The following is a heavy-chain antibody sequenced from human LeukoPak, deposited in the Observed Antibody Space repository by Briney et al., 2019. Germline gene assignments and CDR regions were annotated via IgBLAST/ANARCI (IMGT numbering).Heavy chain of an antibody. V-gene: IGHV3-20*04. CDR2: INWNGGST. Sequence: PGGSLRLSCAASGFTFDDYGMSWVRQAPGKGLEWISGINWNGGSTGYADSVTGRFTISRDNAKNSLYLQMNSLRAEDTALYYCGRGGGGVSGSYFPYYYYMDVWGKGTTVTVSS. CDR1: GFTFDDYG. J-gene: IGHJ6*03. CDR3: GRGGGGVSGSYFPYYYYMDV. D-gene: IGHD1-26*01.